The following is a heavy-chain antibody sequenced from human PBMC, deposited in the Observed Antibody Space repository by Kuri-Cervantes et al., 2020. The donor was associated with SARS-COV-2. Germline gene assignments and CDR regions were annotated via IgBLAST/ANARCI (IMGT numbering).Heavy chain of an antibody. CDR2: ITRSSVYI. V-gene: IGHV3-21*01. CDR3: ARSPGDGGYDPFDY. D-gene: IGHD5-12*01. J-gene: IGHJ4*02. CDR1: GFTFSAYT. Sequence: GESLKISCVASGFTFSAYTLNWVRQAPGKGLEWVSSITRSSVYISYADSLKGRFTISRDNAKNSLYLQMNSLRAEDTAVYYCARSPGDGGYDPFDYWGQGTLVTVSS.